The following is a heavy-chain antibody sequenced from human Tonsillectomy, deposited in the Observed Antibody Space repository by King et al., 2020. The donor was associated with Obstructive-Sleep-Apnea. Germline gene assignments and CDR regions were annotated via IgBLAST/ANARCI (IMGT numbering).Heavy chain of an antibody. CDR2: ISISSSTI. V-gene: IGHV3-48*04. CDR3: ARETIFGVVTPYYGMDV. D-gene: IGHD3-3*01. Sequence: VQLVESGGGLVQPGGSLRLSFAASGFTFSSYSMNWVRQAPGKGLELVSYISISSSTIYYADFLKGRFTISIDNAKNSLYLQMNSLRAEETAVYYCARETIFGVVTPYYGMDVWGQGTTVTVSS. CDR1: GFTFSSYS. J-gene: IGHJ6*02.